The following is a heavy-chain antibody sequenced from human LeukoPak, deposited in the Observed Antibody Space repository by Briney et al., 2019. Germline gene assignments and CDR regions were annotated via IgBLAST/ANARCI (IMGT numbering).Heavy chain of an antibody. J-gene: IGHJ4*02. Sequence: PGGSLGLSCAASGFAFSSYWMHWVRQAPGKGLVWVSRINSDGSSTSYADSVKGRFTISRDNAKNTLYLQVNSPRAEDTAVYYCSRDQYYYDSSGYYYWGQGTLVTVSS. V-gene: IGHV3-74*01. CDR1: GFAFSSYW. CDR3: SRDQYYYDSSGYYY. D-gene: IGHD3-22*01. CDR2: INSDGSST.